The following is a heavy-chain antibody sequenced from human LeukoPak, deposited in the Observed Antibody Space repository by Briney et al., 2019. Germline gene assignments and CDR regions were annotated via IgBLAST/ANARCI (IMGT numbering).Heavy chain of an antibody. CDR1: GGSISSYY. J-gene: IGHJ3*02. V-gene: IGHV4-4*09. CDR3: ARHLYYDSSGYRAFDI. D-gene: IGHD3-22*01. Sequence: PSETLSFTCTVSGGSISSYYWSWIRQPPGKGLEWIGYIYTSGSTNYNPSLKSRVTISVDTSKNQFSLKLSSVTAADTAVYYCARHLYYDSSGYRAFDIWGQGTMVTVSS. CDR2: IYTSGST.